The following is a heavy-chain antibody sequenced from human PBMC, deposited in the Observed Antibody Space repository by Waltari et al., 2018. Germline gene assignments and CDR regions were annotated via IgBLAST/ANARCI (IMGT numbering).Heavy chain of an antibody. J-gene: IGHJ4*02. V-gene: IGHV1-2*06. CDR1: GYTFTGYY. D-gene: IGHD7-27*01. Sequence: QVQLVQSGAEVKKPGASVKVSCKASGYTFTGYYMHWVRQAPGQGLEWMGRINPNSVGTNYAQKLQGRVTMTRDTSISTAYMELSRLRSDDTAVYYCASEAWGSNFDYWGQGTLVTVSS. CDR2: INPNSVGT. CDR3: ASEAWGSNFDY.